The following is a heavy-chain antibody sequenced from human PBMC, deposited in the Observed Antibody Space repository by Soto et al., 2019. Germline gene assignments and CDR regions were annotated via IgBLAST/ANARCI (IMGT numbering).Heavy chain of an antibody. CDR2: ISSSSSYI. CDR1: GFTFTSYS. J-gene: IGHJ6*02. D-gene: IGHD3-22*01. Sequence: PGGSLRLSCAASGFTFTSYSMNWVRQAPGKGLEWVSSISSSSSYIYYADSVKGRFTISRDNAKNSLSLQMNSLRAEDTAVYYCARVQGSGCSSGMDVWGQGTTVTVSS. CDR3: ARVQGSGCSSGMDV. V-gene: IGHV3-21*01.